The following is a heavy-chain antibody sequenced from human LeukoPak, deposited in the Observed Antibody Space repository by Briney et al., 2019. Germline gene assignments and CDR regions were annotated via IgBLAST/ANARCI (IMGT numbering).Heavy chain of an antibody. CDR3: AGFRVSV. CDR2: IRDDGSEK. CDR1: GFNFRRYW. V-gene: IGHV3-7*01. D-gene: IGHD3-10*01. Sequence: GGSLRLSCEASGFNFRRYWLSWVRQAPGKGLEWVANIRDDGSEKFYVDSVQGRFTISRDSTKNSLYLQMNSLRAEDTAVYYCAGFRVSVWGQGTLVTVSS. J-gene: IGHJ4*02.